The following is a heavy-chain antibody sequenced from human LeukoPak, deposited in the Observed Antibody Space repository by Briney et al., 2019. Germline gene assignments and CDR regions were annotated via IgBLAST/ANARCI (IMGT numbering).Heavy chain of an antibody. CDR2: IYYSGRT. Sequence: PSETLSLTCTVSGGSISSSSYYWGWIRQPPGKGLEWIGSIYYSGRTYYNPSLKSRVTISVDTSKNQFSLKLSSVTAADTAVYYCARREYSSSSAFDYWGQGTLVIVSS. CDR1: GGSISSSSYY. V-gene: IGHV4-39*01. J-gene: IGHJ4*02. D-gene: IGHD6-6*01. CDR3: ARREYSSSSAFDY.